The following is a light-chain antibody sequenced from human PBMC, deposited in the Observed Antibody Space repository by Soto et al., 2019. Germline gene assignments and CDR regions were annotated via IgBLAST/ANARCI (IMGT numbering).Light chain of an antibody. CDR2: KAS. J-gene: IGKJ1*01. CDR3: QQYNSFWT. V-gene: IGKV1-5*03. CDR1: QIIDKY. Sequence: QLTQSPSTLSASVGDRVTITCRASQIIDKYLAWYQQKPGKAPKMLIYKASTLASGVPSRFSGSGSGTEFTLTISSLQPDDFAIYFCQQYNSFWTVGQGTKVDIK.